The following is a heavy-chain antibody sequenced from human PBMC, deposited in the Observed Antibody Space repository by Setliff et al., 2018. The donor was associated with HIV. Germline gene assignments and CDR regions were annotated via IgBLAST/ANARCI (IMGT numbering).Heavy chain of an antibody. CDR2: IYYSGSTYYYGGST. D-gene: IGHD6-6*01. Sequence: SETLSLTCTVSGGSISSSIYYWGWIRQPPGKGLEWIGCIYYSGSTYYYGGSTYYNPSLKSRVTISVDTSKNQFSLKLSSVTAADTAVYYCARHDTEYSSYPIDYWGQGNLVTVSS. CDR1: GGSISSSIYY. CDR3: ARHDTEYSSYPIDY. J-gene: IGHJ4*02. V-gene: IGHV4-39*01.